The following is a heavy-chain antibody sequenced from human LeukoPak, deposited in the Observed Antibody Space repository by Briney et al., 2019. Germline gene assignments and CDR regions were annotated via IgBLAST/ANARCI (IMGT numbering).Heavy chain of an antibody. CDR3: ARATNFYYYGMDV. J-gene: IGHJ6*02. CDR1: GYTFTSYY. V-gene: IGHV1-46*01. Sequence: ASVKVSCKASGYTFTSYYIHWVRQAPGQGLGWVGIINRNSGATNYAQKLQGRVTMTRDTSTSTVYMELSSERSEDTAVYYCARATNFYYYGMDVWGQGTTVTVSS. CDR2: INRNSGAT. D-gene: IGHD1-26*01.